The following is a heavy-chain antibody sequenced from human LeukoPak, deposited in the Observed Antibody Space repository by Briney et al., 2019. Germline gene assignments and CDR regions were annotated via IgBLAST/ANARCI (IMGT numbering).Heavy chain of an antibody. V-gene: IGHV3-30*04. Sequence: GGSLRLSCASSGFTFSGCAMHWVRQAPGKGLEWVAVVSYDGIIKYYADSLKGRFTISRDNSKNTLYLQMNSLRTEDTAMYYCATGGGLATEIDYWGQGTLVTVSS. CDR2: VSYDGIIK. CDR1: GFTFSGCA. CDR3: ATGGGLATEIDY. J-gene: IGHJ4*02. D-gene: IGHD3-16*01.